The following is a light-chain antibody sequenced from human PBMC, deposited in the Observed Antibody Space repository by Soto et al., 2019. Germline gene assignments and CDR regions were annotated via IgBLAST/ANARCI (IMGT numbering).Light chain of an antibody. CDR2: LEGSGSY. V-gene: IGLV4-60*03. CDR3: ETWDSNTPV. CDR1: SGHSSYI. Sequence: QPVLTQSSSASASPGSSVKLTCTLTSGHSSYIIAWHQQQPGKAPRYLMKLEGSGSYNKGSGVPDRFSGSSSGADRYLTISNLQSEDEADYYCETWDSNTPVFGGGTKVTVL. J-gene: IGLJ2*01.